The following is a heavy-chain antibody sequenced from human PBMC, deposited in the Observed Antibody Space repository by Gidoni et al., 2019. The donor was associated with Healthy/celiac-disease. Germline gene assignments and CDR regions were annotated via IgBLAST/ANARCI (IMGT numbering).Heavy chain of an antibody. D-gene: IGHD6-19*01. CDR1: GLTFDDYA. J-gene: IGHJ4*02. V-gene: IGHV3-9*01. CDR3: AKDAAAVAGSPLHY. Sequence: EVQLMESGGDLVQPGRSLRLSCAADGLTFDDYAMHWVRQAPGKFLEWVSGISANSCSIGYADAVKGRFTISRDNAKHSLYLQMNSLRAEDTALDYCAKDAAAVAGSPLHYWGQGTLVTVSS. CDR2: ISANSCSI.